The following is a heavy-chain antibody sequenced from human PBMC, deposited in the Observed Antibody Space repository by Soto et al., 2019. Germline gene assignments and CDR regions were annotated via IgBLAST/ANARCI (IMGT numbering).Heavy chain of an antibody. D-gene: IGHD6-6*01. CDR2: IFSNDEK. CDR3: ARNREAKISIAARQYYYGMDV. CDR1: GFSLSNARMG. J-gene: IGHJ6*02. V-gene: IGHV2-26*01. Sequence: SGPTLVNPTETLTLTCTVSGFSLSNARMGVSWIRQPPGKALEWLAHIFSNDEKSYSTSLKSRLTISKDTSKSQVVLTMTNMDPVDTATYYCARNREAKISIAARQYYYGMDVWGQGTTVTVSS.